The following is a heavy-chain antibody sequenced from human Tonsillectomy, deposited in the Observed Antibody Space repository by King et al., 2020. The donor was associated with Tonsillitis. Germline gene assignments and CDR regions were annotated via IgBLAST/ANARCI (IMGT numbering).Heavy chain of an antibody. CDR1: GASISSYF. CDR2: IYHRGST. CDR3: ASGGLFSVYDFDY. Sequence: QLQESGPGLVKPSETLSLTCTVSGASISSYFWSWVRPPPGKGLEWIGSIYHRGSTNNNPSLESRVTMSVDSSKNQFSLKLNSVTAADTAVYYCASGGLFSVYDFDYGGQGTLVTVSS. D-gene: IGHD5/OR15-5a*01. V-gene: IGHV4-59*01. J-gene: IGHJ4*02.